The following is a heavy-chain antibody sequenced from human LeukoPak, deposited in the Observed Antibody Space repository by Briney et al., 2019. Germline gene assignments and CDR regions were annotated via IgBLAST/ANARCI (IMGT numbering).Heavy chain of an antibody. J-gene: IGHJ5*02. V-gene: IGHV4-34*01. CDR3: ARGRRRTITIFGVVSGGFDP. D-gene: IGHD3-3*01. CDR2: SNHGGST. Sequence: SETLSLTCAVYGGSFSDYYWTWIRQPPGKGLEWIGESNHGGSTNYNPSLKSRVTIAVDTSKNQFSLKLSSVTAADTAVYYCARGRRRTITIFGVVSGGFDPWGQGTLVTVSS. CDR1: GGSFSDYY.